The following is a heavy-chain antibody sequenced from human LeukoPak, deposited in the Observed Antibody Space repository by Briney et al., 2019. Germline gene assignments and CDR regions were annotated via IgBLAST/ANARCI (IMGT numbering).Heavy chain of an antibody. Sequence: GGSLRLSCAASGFTFSSYSMNWVRQAPGKGLEWVSSIRSSDTYIYYTDSVRGRFTISRDNAKNSLYLQMNSLRAEDTAVYYCAARYSSSIDAFDIWGQGTMVTVSS. J-gene: IGHJ3*02. CDR1: GFTFSSYS. CDR2: IRSSDTYI. V-gene: IGHV3-21*01. D-gene: IGHD6-19*01. CDR3: AARYSSSIDAFDI.